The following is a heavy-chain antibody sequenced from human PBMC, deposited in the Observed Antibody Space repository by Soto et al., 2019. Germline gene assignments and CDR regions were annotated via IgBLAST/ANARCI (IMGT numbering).Heavy chain of an antibody. D-gene: IGHD6-13*01. CDR2: ISGSGTTT. CDR1: GFIFSDYY. J-gene: IGHJ4*02. CDR3: SRSYSSDY. Sequence: QVQLVESGGGLVKPGGSLRLSCAASGFIFSDYYMSWIRQAPGKGLEWVSHISGSGTTTHYADSVKGRFTISRDNAKNSLYLQMTSLRADDTAVYFCSRSYSSDYWGQGTLVTVSS. V-gene: IGHV3-11*04.